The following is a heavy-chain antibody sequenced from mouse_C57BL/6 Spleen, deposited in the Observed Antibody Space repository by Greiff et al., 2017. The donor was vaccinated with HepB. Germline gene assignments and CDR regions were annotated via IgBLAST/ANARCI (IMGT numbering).Heavy chain of an antibody. CDR2: IYPGDGDT. J-gene: IGHJ1*03. D-gene: IGHD1-1*01. CDR3: ARLDSDYYGSSYGYFDV. V-gene: IGHV1-80*01. Sequence: VQLQQSGAELVKPGASVKISCKASGYAFSSYWMNWVKQRPGKGLEWIGQIYPGDGDTNYNGKFKGKATLTADKSSSTAYMQLSSLTSEDSAVYFCARLDSDYYGSSYGYFDVWGTGTTVTVSS. CDR1: GYAFSSYW.